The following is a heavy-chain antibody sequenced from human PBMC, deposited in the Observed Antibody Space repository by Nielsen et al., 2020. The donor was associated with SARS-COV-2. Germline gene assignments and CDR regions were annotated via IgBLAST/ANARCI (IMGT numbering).Heavy chain of an antibody. D-gene: IGHD3-10*01. V-gene: IGHV3-48*01. CDR3: AGYGSGTIHYYYYYGMDV. J-gene: IGHJ6*02. CDR2: ISSSSSTI. Sequence: GESLKISCAASGFTFSSYSMNWVRQAPGKGLEWVSYISSSSSTIYYADSVKGRFTISRDNAKNSLYLQMNSLRAEDTAVYYCAGYGSGTIHYYYYYGMDVWGQGTTVTVSS. CDR1: GFTFSSYS.